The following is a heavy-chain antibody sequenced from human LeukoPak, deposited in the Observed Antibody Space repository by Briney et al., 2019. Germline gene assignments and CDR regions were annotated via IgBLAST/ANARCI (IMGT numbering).Heavy chain of an antibody. D-gene: IGHD5-12*01. J-gene: IGHJ3*02. CDR3: ASPDRGYSGYDLGSNAFDI. Sequence: GGPLRLSCAASGFTVSSNYMSWVRQAPGKGLEWVSVIYSGGSTYYADSVKGRFTISRDNSKNTLYLQMNSLRAEDTAVYYCASPDRGYSGYDLGSNAFDIWGQGTVVTVSS. CDR2: IYSGGST. V-gene: IGHV3-66*01. CDR1: GFTVSSNY.